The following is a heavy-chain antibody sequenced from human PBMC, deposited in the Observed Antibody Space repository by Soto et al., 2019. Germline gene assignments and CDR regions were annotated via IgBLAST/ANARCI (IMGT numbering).Heavy chain of an antibody. CDR1: GGSFSGYY. D-gene: IGHD3-3*01. CDR2: INHSGST. CDR3: ARGPLITIFGVVTPYYYYGMDV. Sequence: PSETLSLTCAVYGGSFSGYYWSWIRQPPGKGLEWIGEINHSGSTNYNPSLKSRVTISVDTSKNQFSLKLSSVTAADTAVYYCARGPLITIFGVVTPYYYYGMDVWGQGTTVTVS. V-gene: IGHV4-34*01. J-gene: IGHJ6*02.